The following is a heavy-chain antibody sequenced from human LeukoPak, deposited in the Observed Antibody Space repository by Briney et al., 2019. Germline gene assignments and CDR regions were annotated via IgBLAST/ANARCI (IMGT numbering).Heavy chain of an antibody. Sequence: PGRSLRLSCAASGFTFSSYAMHWVRQAPGKGLEWVAVISYDGSNKYYADSVKGRFTISRDNSKNTLYLQMNSLRAEDTAVYYCAKGQDLDDWGQGTLVTVSS. CDR3: AKGQDLDD. CDR2: ISYDGSNK. CDR1: GFTFSSYA. D-gene: IGHD3-3*01. J-gene: IGHJ4*02. V-gene: IGHV3-30-3*01.